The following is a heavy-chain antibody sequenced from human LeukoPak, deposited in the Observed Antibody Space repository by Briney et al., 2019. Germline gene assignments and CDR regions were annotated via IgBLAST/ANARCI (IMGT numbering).Heavy chain of an antibody. J-gene: IGHJ4*02. CDR1: GFIFNSYG. Sequence: SGGSLRLSCAASGFIFNSYGMSWVRQAPGKGLEWVSALSGSGDTTYYADSVKGRFTISRDNAKNSLYLQMNSLRAEDTAVYYCARDGPLRGFDYWGQGTLVTVSS. CDR2: LSGSGDTT. CDR3: ARDGPLRGFDY. V-gene: IGHV3-23*01.